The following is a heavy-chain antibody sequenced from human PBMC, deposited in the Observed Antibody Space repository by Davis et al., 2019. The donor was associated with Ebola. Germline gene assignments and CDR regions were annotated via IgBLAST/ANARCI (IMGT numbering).Heavy chain of an antibody. CDR1: GGSISSSSYY. V-gene: IGHV4-39*07. CDR3: ARRSIAAPFDY. J-gene: IGHJ4*02. D-gene: IGHD6-6*01. CDR2: INHSGST. Sequence: MPSETLSLTCTVSGGSISSSSYYWGWIRQPPGKGLEWIGEINHSGSTNYNPSLKSRVTISVDTSKNQFSLKLSSVTAADTAVYYCARRSIAAPFDYWGQGTLVTVSS.